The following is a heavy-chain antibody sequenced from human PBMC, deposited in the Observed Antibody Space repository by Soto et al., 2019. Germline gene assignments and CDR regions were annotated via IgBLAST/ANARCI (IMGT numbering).Heavy chain of an antibody. CDR2: IYYSGST. D-gene: IGHD3-10*01. J-gene: IGHJ4*02. CDR3: ARDLYGLWFGELSER. CDR1: GGSISSGGYY. Sequence: LCGGSISSGGYYWSWIRQHPGKGLEWIGYIYYSGSTYYNPSLKSRVTISVDTSKNQFSLKLSSVTAADTAVYYCARDLYGLWFGELSERWGQGTLVTVSS. V-gene: IGHV4-31*02.